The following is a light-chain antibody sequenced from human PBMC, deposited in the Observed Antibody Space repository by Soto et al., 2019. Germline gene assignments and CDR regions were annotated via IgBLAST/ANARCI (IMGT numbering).Light chain of an antibody. Sequence: QSVLTQPPSVSAAPGQKVTISCSGRSSNIGKNSVSWYQQLPGTAPKLLIFDNNQDDRFSGSKSGTSATLDITGLQTGDEADYYCGTWDSRLSAGVFGGGTQLTVL. J-gene: IGLJ7*01. V-gene: IGLV1-51*01. CDR1: SSNIGKNS. CDR3: GTWDSRLSAGV. CDR2: DNN.